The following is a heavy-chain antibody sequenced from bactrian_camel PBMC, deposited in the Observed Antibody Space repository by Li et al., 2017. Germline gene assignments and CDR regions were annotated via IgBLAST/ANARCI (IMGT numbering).Heavy chain of an antibody. V-gene: IGHV3S63*01. Sequence: HVQLVESGGGLVKAGESLTLSCTASGLSFDDYGMAWFRQALGKTDEGVACITWSGGTIWYADSVKGRFTISRDGVKNMIYLEMNSLKPDDTAMYYCAAGPRRFGTWENLNMYDYWGQGTQVTVS. J-gene: IGHJ4*01. CDR3: AAGPRRFGTWENLNMYDY. D-gene: IGHD7*01. CDR2: ITWSGGTI. CDR1: GLSFDDYG.